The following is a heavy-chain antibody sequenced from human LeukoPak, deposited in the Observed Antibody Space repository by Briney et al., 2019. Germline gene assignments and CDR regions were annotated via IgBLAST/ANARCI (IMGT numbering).Heavy chain of an antibody. Sequence: ASVKVSCKASGGTFSSYAISWVRQAPGQGLEWMGGIIPIFGTANYAQKFQGRVTMTTDTSTSTAYMELRSLRSDDTAVYYCAREGLGELTLDCWGQGTLVTVSS. J-gene: IGHJ4*02. V-gene: IGHV1-69*05. CDR2: IIPIFGTA. CDR1: GGTFSSYA. D-gene: IGHD3-16*01. CDR3: AREGLGELTLDC.